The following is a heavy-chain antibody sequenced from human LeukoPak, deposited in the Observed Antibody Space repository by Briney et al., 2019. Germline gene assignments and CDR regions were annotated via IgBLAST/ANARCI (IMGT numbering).Heavy chain of an antibody. CDR1: RFTFSGSA. D-gene: IGHD4/OR15-4a*01. CDR3: ARRAGAYSHPYDY. Sequence: GGSLRLSCAASRFTFSGSAMHWVRQASGKGLEWVGRIRSKANSYATAYAASVKGRFTISRDDSKNTAYLQMNSLRAEDTAVYYCARRAGAYSHPYDYWGQGTLVTVSS. J-gene: IGHJ4*02. CDR2: IRSKANSYAT. V-gene: IGHV3-73*01.